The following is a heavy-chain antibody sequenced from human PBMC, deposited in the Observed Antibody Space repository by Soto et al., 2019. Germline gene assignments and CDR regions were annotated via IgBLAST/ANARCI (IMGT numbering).Heavy chain of an antibody. D-gene: IGHD1-20*01. Sequence: GASVKVSCKASGGTFSSCAISWVRQAPGQGLEWMGGIIPIFGTANYAQKFQGRVTITADKSASTAYMELSSLRSEDTAVYYCARDGDNSENDYWGQGTLVTVS. CDR2: IIPIFGTA. CDR3: ARDGDNSENDY. J-gene: IGHJ4*02. CDR1: GGTFSSCA. V-gene: IGHV1-69*06.